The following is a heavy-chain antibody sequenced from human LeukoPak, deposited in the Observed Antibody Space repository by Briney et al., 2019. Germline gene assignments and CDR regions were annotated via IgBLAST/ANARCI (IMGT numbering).Heavy chain of an antibody. Sequence: GGSLRLSCAASGFTFSSYSMNWVRQAPGKGLEWVSSISSSSYIYYADSVKGRFTISRDNAKNSLYLQMNSLRAEDTAVYYCARDKWLQTFNDYWGQGTLVTVSS. CDR1: GFTFSSYS. CDR2: ISSSSYI. D-gene: IGHD5-24*01. V-gene: IGHV3-21*01. J-gene: IGHJ4*02. CDR3: ARDKWLQTFNDY.